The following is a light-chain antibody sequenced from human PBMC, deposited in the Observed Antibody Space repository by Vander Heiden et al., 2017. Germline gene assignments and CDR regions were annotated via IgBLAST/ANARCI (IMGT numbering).Light chain of an antibody. CDR2: GAS. V-gene: IGKV3-20*01. Sequence: EIVLTQSPGPLSLSPGERTTLSCRASQSVSSDYLAWYQQKPDQAPRLLIYGASHRATGIPDRVRGSGSVTDFTLTISRLEPEDFAVYHCQQYGNSPPTFGQGTKVEIK. J-gene: IGKJ1*01. CDR3: QQYGNSPPT. CDR1: QSVSSDY.